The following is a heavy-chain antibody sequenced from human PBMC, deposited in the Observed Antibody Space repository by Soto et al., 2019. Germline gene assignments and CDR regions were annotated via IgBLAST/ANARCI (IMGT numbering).Heavy chain of an antibody. D-gene: IGHD1-1*01. V-gene: IGHV5-51*01. J-gene: IGHJ6*02. CDR2: IYPGGSKT. CDR1: GFSFTTYW. Sequence: GESLKISCKGSGFSFTTYWIAWVRQMPGKGLEWMGIIYPGGSKTTYSPSFQGQVTISADKSISTAYLQWSSLRSDDTAGYYGARGNDLPYYYSGSDVGAQGTTVTVSS. CDR3: ARGNDLPYYYSGSDV.